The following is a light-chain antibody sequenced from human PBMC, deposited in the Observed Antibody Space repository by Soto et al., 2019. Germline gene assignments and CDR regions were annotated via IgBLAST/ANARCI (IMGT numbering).Light chain of an antibody. CDR2: GAD. CDR1: QSVSSN. J-gene: IGKJ1*01. Sequence: EIFISRSSPTLSMSPGERATLSCRASQSVSSNLGWYQQKPGQAPRLLIYGADTRATGTPARFSGSGSGTEFTLSFSSLQSEDFAVYYCQQYNNWPRTFGQGTKV. V-gene: IGKV3-15*01. CDR3: QQYNNWPRT.